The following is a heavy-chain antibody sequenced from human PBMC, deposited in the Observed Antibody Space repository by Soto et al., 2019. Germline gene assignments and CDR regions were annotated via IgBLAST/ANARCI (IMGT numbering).Heavy chain of an antibody. CDR3: AKADPYSSTWSGYGLDV. CDR1: GVTLSNYA. Sequence: EVQLSESGGGLAPPGGSLRLSCAASGVTLSNYAMSWVRQASGKGLEWVSSIGGSSGDTYYADSVKGRFTISRDNSKNTVYLQINSLRTDDTAVYYCAKADPYSSTWSGYGLDVWGQGTTVTVSS. V-gene: IGHV3-23*01. D-gene: IGHD2-2*01. CDR2: IGGSSGDT. J-gene: IGHJ6*02.